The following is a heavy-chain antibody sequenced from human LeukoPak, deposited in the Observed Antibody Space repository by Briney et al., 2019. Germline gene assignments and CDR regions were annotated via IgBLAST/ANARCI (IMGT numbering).Heavy chain of an antibody. V-gene: IGHV4-34*01. CDR2: INHSGST. Sequence: SETLSLTCAVYGGSFSGYYWSWIRQPPGKGLEWIGEINHSGSTNYNPSLKSRVTISVDTSKNQFSLKLSSVTAADTAVYYCARDKRLRLFPDAFDIWGQGTMVTVSS. CDR1: GGSFSGYY. J-gene: IGHJ3*02. D-gene: IGHD5-12*01. CDR3: ARDKRLRLFPDAFDI.